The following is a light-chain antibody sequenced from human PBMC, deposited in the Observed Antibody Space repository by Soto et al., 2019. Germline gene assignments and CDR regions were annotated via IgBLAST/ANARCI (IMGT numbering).Light chain of an antibody. V-gene: IGLV2-14*01. CDR3: SSYTSSSTRV. CDR2: EVS. Sequence: QSALTQPASVSGSPGQSITISCTGTSSDVGGYNYVSWYQQHPGKAPQLMIYEVSNRPSGVSNRFSGSKSGNTSSLTISGLQAEDEADYYCSSYTSSSTRVFGTGTKSPS. CDR1: SSDVGGYNY. J-gene: IGLJ1*01.